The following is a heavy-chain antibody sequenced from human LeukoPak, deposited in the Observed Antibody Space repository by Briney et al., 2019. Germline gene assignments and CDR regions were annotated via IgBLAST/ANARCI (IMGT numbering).Heavy chain of an antibody. CDR3: ARTPYSNYAPYYYYGMDV. V-gene: IGHV3-53*01. CDR1: GFSFNSYP. CDR2: IYSGGST. J-gene: IGHJ6*02. Sequence: GGSLRLSCAASGFSFNSYPMHWVRQAPGKGLEWVSVIYSGGSTYYADSVKGRFTISRDNSKNTLYLQMNSLRAEDTAVYYCARTPYSNYAPYYYYGMDVWGQGTTVTVSS. D-gene: IGHD4-11*01.